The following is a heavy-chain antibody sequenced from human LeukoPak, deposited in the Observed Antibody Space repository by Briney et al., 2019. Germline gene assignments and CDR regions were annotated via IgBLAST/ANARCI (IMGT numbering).Heavy chain of an antibody. Sequence: SESLSLTCTVSGGSISSYYWSWIRQPPGKGLEWIGYISYSGSTNFNPSLKSRVTVSVDTSKNQFSLKLSSVTAADTAVYYCAREGTAGTNLNWFDPWGQGTLVTVSS. J-gene: IGHJ5*02. CDR2: ISYSGST. CDR1: GGSISSYY. CDR3: AREGTAGTNLNWFDP. V-gene: IGHV4-59*01. D-gene: IGHD1-1*01.